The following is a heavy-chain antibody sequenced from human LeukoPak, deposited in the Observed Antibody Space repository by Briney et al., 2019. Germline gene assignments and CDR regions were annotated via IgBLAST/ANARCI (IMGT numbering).Heavy chain of an antibody. D-gene: IGHD3-9*01. CDR3: ARDYVYDILTGGYNWFDP. CDR1: GGSISSYY. J-gene: IGHJ5*02. V-gene: IGHV4-4*07. CDR2: IYTSGST. Sequence: SGTLSLTCTVSGGSISSYYWSWIRQPAGKGLEWIGRIYTSGSTNYNPSLKSRVTMSVDTSKNQFSLKLSSVTAADTAVYYCARDYVYDILTGGYNWFDPWGQGTLVTVSS.